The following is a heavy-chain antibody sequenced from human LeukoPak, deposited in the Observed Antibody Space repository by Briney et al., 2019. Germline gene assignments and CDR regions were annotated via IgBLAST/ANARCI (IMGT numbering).Heavy chain of an antibody. Sequence: SETLSLTCTVSGGSISTYYWSWIRQPPGKGLEWIGYIYYSGSTIYNPSLKSRLTISVDTSKNQFSLKLSSVTAADTAVYYCASTFGELSHFDYWGQGTLVTVSS. CDR3: ASTFGELSHFDY. J-gene: IGHJ4*02. CDR1: GGSISTYY. V-gene: IGHV4-59*01. D-gene: IGHD3-10*01. CDR2: IYYSGST.